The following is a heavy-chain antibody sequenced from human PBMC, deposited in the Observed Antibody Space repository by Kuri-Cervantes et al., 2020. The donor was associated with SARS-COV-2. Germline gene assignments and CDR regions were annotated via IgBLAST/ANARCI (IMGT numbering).Heavy chain of an antibody. J-gene: IGHJ4*02. CDR2: INPNSGGT. Sequence: ASVKVSCKASGYTFTGYYMHWVRQAPGQGLEWMGWINPNSGGTNYAQKFQGRVTMTRDTSISTAYMELSRLRSDDTAVYYCARVGYCSSTSRGRGCPIDYWGQGTLVTVSS. V-gene: IGHV1-2*02. CDR3: ARVGYCSSTSRGRGCPIDY. D-gene: IGHD2-2*01. CDR1: GYTFTGYY.